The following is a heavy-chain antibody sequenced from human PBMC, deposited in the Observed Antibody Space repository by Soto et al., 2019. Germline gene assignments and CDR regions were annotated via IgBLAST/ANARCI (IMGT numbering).Heavy chain of an antibody. V-gene: IGHV1-2*02. J-gene: IGHJ5*02. CDR1: GYTFTGYY. D-gene: IGHD1-26*01. Sequence: AASVKVSCKASGYTFTGYYMHWVRQAPGQGLEWMGWINPNSGGTDYAQKFQGRVTMTRDTSISTAYMELSRLRSDDTAVYYCAGGVLSGSYYNWFDPWGQGTPVTVSS. CDR3: AGGVLSGSYYNWFDP. CDR2: INPNSGGT.